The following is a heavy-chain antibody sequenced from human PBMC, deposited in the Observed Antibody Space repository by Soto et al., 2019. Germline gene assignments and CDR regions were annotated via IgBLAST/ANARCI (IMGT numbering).Heavy chain of an antibody. Sequence: PSETLSLTCTVSGVSISSGGYYWSWIRQHPGKGLEWIGYIYYSGSTYYNPSLKSRVTISVDTSKNQFSLKLSSVTAADTAVYYCATKTGGGWEDGMDVWGQGTTVTVSS. D-gene: IGHD6-19*01. J-gene: IGHJ6*02. CDR1: GVSISSGGYY. V-gene: IGHV4-31*03. CDR3: ATKTGGGWEDGMDV. CDR2: IYYSGST.